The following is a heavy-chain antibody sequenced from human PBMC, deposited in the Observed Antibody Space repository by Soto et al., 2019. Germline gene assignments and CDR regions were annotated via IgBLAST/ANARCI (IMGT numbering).Heavy chain of an antibody. V-gene: IGHV1-2*02. CDR1: GYTFTAYY. J-gene: IGHJ4*02. CDR3: ARLTIPLDIVVLPAASFDF. D-gene: IGHD2-2*01. CDR2: INPNSGGT. Sequence: ASVKVSCKASGYTFTAYYIHWVRQAPGQGLEWMGWINPNSGGTNYAQKFHGRVAMTRDTSISTAYMELSRLRCDVTAVYYCARLTIPLDIVVLPAASFDFWGQGALVTVSS.